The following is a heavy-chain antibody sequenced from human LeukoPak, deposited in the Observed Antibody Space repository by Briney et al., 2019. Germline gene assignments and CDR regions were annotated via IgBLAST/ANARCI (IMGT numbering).Heavy chain of an antibody. CDR2: IQYDGSIE. Sequence: GGSLRLSCAASGFTVSSNYMSWVRQAPGRGLEWVAAIQYDGSIEYYADSVKGRFTISRDQSKNTLFLQVNSLRAEDTAVYYCARDSCGSPSCFDYWGQGTLVTVSS. J-gene: IGHJ4*02. CDR1: GFTVSSNY. D-gene: IGHD2-2*01. V-gene: IGHV3-33*08. CDR3: ARDSCGSPSCFDY.